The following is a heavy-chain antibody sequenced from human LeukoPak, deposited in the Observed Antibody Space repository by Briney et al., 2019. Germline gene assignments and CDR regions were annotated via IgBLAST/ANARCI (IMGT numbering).Heavy chain of an antibody. V-gene: IGHV4-31*03. CDR1: GAAFSSGDQY. J-gene: IGHJ4*02. D-gene: IGHD3-22*01. Sequence: SETLSLTCTVSGAAFSSGDQYGGWIRHSPGEGLEWIGSLHPSGNLYNNPSLESRVTMSVDTSKNQFSLNLTSVPAADTAVYFCSRGLDSRKLGYWGQGTLVTVSS. CDR3: SRGLDSRKLGY. CDR2: LHPSGNL.